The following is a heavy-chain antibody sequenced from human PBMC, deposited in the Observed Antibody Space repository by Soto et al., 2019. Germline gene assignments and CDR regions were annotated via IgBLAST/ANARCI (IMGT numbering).Heavy chain of an antibody. Sequence: PPEKLHLTCDVSGDSISSSGSSWNWIRQPPGKALEWIGFTYHSGSNYYNPSLESRATISVDRSKNQFSLKLKSVTAADRAVYYCAASLSTQYYDSSGYYPDFDICGQGIMVP. D-gene: IGHD3-22*01. CDR1: GDSISSSGSS. J-gene: IGHJ3*02. CDR2: TYHSGSN. CDR3: AASLSTQYYDSSGYYPDFDI. V-gene: IGHV4-30-2*01.